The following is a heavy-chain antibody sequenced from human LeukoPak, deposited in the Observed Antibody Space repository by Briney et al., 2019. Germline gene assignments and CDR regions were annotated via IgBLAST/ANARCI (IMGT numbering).Heavy chain of an antibody. CDR3: AREHGYSNPFRSVYYMDV. J-gene: IGHJ6*03. CDR2: ISSSSSYI. V-gene: IGHV3-21*01. Sequence: GGSLRLSCAASGFTFSSYSMNWVRQAPGKGPEWVSSISSSSSYIYYADSVKGRFTISRDNAKNSLYLQMNSLRAEDTAVYYCAREHGYSNPFRSVYYMDVWGKGTTVTMSS. D-gene: IGHD6-13*01. CDR1: GFTFSSYS.